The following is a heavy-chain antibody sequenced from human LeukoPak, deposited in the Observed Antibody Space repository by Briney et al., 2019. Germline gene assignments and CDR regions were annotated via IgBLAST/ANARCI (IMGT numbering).Heavy chain of an antibody. CDR2: ISSSSSYT. Sequence: PGGYLRRYCAASGFTFSDYYMSWIRQAPGKGLEWVSYISSSSSYTNYADSVKGRFTISRDNAKNSLYLQMNSLRAEDTAVYYCARGSTMVRGVLDWGQGTLVTVSS. V-gene: IGHV3-11*05. CDR3: ARGSTMVRGVLD. CDR1: GFTFSDYY. J-gene: IGHJ4*02. D-gene: IGHD3-10*01.